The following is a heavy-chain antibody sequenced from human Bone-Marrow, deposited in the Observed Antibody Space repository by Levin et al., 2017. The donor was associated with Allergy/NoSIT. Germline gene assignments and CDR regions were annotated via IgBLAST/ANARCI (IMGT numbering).Heavy chain of an antibody. V-gene: IGHV3-23*01. J-gene: IGHJ4*02. D-gene: IGHD6-13*01. CDR1: GFPFSSYT. CDR2: ISGDGVAT. Sequence: PGGSLRLSCAASGFPFSSYTMSWVRQTPGKGLEWVSAISGDGVATFYADSVKGRFTISRDNSVNTLYLQMNTLRAEDTAIYYCAKDLTPYSSSCSLFDYWGQGTLVTVSS. CDR3: AKDLTPYSSSCSLFDY.